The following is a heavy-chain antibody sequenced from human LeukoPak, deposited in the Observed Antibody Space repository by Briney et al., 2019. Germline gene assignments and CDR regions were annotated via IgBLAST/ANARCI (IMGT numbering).Heavy chain of an antibody. CDR2: VDHTGST. Sequence: PSETLSLTCTVSDDSITMYYWTWIRHPPGKGLEWIGYVDHTGSTKFNPSLNGRVSISRDTSNNFFSLRLRSVTAAGTAVYFCARGRVSSSTWYSTYNYFFYMDFWGKGTTVTVSS. CDR1: DDSITMYY. D-gene: IGHD4-11*01. J-gene: IGHJ6*03. V-gene: IGHV4-59*01. CDR3: ARGRVSSSTWYSTYNYFFYMDF.